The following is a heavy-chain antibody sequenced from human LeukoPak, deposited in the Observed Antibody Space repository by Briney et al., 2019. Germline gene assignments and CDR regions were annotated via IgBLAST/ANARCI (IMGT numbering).Heavy chain of an antibody. CDR1: GFTFSSYA. Sequence: GGSLRLSCAASGFTFSSYAMSWVRQAPGKGLEWVSAISGSGGSTYYADSVKGRFTIFRDNSKNTLYLQMNSLRAEDTAVYYCAKTHSSSGWFDYWGQGTLVTVSS. D-gene: IGHD6-19*01. CDR3: AKTHSSSGWFDY. CDR2: ISGSGGST. J-gene: IGHJ4*02. V-gene: IGHV3-23*01.